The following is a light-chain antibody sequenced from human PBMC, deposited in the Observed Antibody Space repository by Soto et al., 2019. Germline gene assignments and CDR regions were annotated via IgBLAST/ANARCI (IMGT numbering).Light chain of an antibody. CDR1: QSVSSNS. V-gene: IGKV3-20*01. J-gene: IGKJ2*01. Sequence: EIVLTQSPGTLSVSPGERATLSCRASQSVSSNSLVWYQQTPGQAPRLLIYGASIRATGIPDRFSGSGSGTDFTITISRLEPEDFGVYYCQHYGSSPPMYTFGQGTKLEIK. CDR3: QHYGSSPPMYT. CDR2: GAS.